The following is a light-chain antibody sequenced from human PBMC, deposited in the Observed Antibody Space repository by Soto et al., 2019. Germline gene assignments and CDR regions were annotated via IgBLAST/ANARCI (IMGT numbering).Light chain of an antibody. CDR3: QQYGNFPYT. CDR2: GES. CDR1: QSVPSDW. V-gene: IGKV3-20*01. Sequence: EIVLTQSPGTLSLSPGERATLSCRASQSVPSDWLAWYRHKPGQAPRLLIYGESSSATGVPNRFSGSGSGTDFTLTINRPEPEDFAVYYCQQYGNFPYTFCHGTKLEIK. J-gene: IGKJ2*01.